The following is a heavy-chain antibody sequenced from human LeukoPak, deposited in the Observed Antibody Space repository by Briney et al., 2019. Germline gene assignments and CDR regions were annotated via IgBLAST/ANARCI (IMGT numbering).Heavy chain of an antibody. D-gene: IGHD1-26*01. CDR1: GYSFTDYW. CDR2: IYPGDSDT. V-gene: IGHV5-51*01. CDR3: SRRGATQGFDY. J-gene: IGHJ4*02. Sequence: GESLQISCKGSGYSFTDYWIGWVRQMPGKGLEWMGIIYPGDSDTRYSPSFQGQVTISVDKSTSTAYLQWSSLKASDTAMYYCSRRGATQGFDYWGQGTLVTVSS.